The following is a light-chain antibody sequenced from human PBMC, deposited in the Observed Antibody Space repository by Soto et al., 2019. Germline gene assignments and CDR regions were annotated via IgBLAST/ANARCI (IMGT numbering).Light chain of an antibody. CDR1: SGHSSYA. J-gene: IGLJ2*01. CDR2: LNSDGSH. CDR3: QTWGSGPVI. Sequence: QLVLTQSPSASASLGASVKLTCTLSSGHSSYAIAWHQQQPEKGPRYLMKLNSDGSHSKGDGIPDRFSGSSSGAERYLTISSLQSEDEGDYYCQTWGSGPVIFGGGTKLTVL. V-gene: IGLV4-69*01.